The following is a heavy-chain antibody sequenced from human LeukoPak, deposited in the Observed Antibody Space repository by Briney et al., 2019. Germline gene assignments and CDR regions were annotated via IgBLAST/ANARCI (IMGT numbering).Heavy chain of an antibody. V-gene: IGHV1-2*02. CDR2: INPNSGGT. CDR3: VAKYYYDSSGFYAFDI. Sequence: ASVKVSRKASGYTFTGYYMHWMRQAPGQGLEWMGWINPNSGGTNYAQKFQGRVTMTRDTSISTAYMELSRLRSDDTAVYYCVAKYYYDSSGFYAFDIWGQGTMVTVSS. J-gene: IGHJ3*02. CDR1: GYTFTGYY. D-gene: IGHD3-22*01.